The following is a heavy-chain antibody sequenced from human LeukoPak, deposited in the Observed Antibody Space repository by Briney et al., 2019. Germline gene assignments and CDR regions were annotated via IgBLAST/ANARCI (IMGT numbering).Heavy chain of an antibody. CDR1: GFTFSSYA. D-gene: IGHD6-13*01. CDR2: ISGSGGST. J-gene: IGHJ6*02. V-gene: IGHV3-23*01. CDR3: AKGGIAAAGPQPPYYYYGMDV. Sequence: PGGSLRLSCAASGFTFSSYAMSWVRQAPGKGLEWVSAISGSGGSTYYADSVKGRFTISRDNSKNTLYLRMNSLRAEDTAVYYCAKGGIAAAGPQPPYYYYGMDVWGQGTTVTLSS.